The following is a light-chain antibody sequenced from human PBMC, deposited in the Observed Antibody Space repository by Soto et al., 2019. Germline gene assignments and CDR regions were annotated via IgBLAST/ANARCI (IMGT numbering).Light chain of an antibody. V-gene: IGLV2-14*01. J-gene: IGLJ2*01. Sequence: QSALTQPASVSGSPGQSITISCTGTSSDVGAYNYVAWYQQHPGKAPKVMIYEVSNRPPGVSNRFSGSKSGNTASLTISGLQAEDEADYYCSSYTSRSTLVFGGGTKLTVL. CDR1: SSDVGAYNY. CDR3: SSYTSRSTLV. CDR2: EVS.